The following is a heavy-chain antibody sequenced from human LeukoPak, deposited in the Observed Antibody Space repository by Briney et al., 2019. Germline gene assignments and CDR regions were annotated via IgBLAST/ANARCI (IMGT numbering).Heavy chain of an antibody. V-gene: IGHV3-23*01. D-gene: IGHD2-21*01. CDR2: ITDSGRSS. Sequence: PGGSLRLSCAFSGFTFTNYAMSWVRQTPGKGLEWISGITDSGRSSYFADSVRGRFTISRDKSDNTLYLQMNSLRAEDTAFYFCAKDGGGNCYDPIDYWGQGILVTVSS. J-gene: IGHJ4*02. CDR3: AKDGGGNCYDPIDY. CDR1: GFTFTNYA.